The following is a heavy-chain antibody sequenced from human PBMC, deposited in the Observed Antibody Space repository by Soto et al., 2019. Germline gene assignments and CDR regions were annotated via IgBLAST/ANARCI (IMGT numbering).Heavy chain of an antibody. D-gene: IGHD2-15*01. CDR1: GGSFSGYY. Sequence: QVQLQQWGAGLLKPSETLSLTCAVSGGSFSGYYWSWIRQPPGKGLEWIGEINHSGSTNYNPSLKSRVTISVDTSKNQFSLKLSSVTAADTAVYYCAREYCSGGSCYPIDYWGQGTLVTVSS. CDR3: AREYCSGGSCYPIDY. V-gene: IGHV4-34*01. J-gene: IGHJ4*02. CDR2: INHSGST.